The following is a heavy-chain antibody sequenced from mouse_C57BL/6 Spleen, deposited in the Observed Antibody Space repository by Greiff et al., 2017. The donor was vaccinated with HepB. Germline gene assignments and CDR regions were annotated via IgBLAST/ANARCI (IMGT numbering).Heavy chain of an antibody. D-gene: IGHD2-4*01. Sequence: EVKLMESGPGLVKPSQSLSLTCSVTGYSITSGYYWNWLRQFPGNKLEWMGYISYDGSNNYNPSLNNRISITHDTSKNQFFLKLNSVTTEDAATYYCAREDYDDATWFAYWGQGTLVTVSA. CDR2: ISYDGSN. V-gene: IGHV3-6*01. J-gene: IGHJ3*01. CDR1: GYSITSGYY. CDR3: AREDYDDATWFAY.